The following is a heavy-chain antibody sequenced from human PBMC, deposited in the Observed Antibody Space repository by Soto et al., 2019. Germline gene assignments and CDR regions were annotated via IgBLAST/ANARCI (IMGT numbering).Heavy chain of an antibody. Sequence: ASVKVSCKASGYTFTSYYMHWVRQAPGQGLEWMGIINPSGGSTSYAQKFQGRVTMTRDTSTSTVYMELSSLRSEDTAVYYCARTVYDFWSGYSGGGFNGMDVWGQGTIVTVSS. D-gene: IGHD3-3*01. CDR1: GYTFTSYY. CDR2: INPSGGST. J-gene: IGHJ6*02. CDR3: ARTVYDFWSGYSGGGFNGMDV. V-gene: IGHV1-46*01.